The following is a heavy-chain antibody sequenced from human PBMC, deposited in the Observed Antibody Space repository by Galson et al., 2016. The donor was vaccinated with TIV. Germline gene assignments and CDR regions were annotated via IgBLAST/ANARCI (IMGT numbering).Heavy chain of an antibody. D-gene: IGHD2-2*01. CDR2: ISSSGGHT. Sequence: SLRLSCAASGFTFANYAMSWVRRAPGKGLEWVSTISSSGGHTYYADSVKGRFTISRDNSKNALYVQINNLRAEDTAVYYCASRDIAVIPAAIVFDYWGQGTLVTVSS. J-gene: IGHJ4*02. CDR1: GFTFANYA. V-gene: IGHV3-23*01. CDR3: ASRDIAVIPAAIVFDY.